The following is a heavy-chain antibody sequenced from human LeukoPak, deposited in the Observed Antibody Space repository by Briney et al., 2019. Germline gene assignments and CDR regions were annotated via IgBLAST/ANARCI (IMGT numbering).Heavy chain of an antibody. J-gene: IGHJ4*02. CDR3: ARAIDVGGYYLVY. D-gene: IGHD3-22*01. CDR2: SNPGGGST. CDR1: GYTFTSYY. V-gene: IGHV1-46*01. Sequence: SVTVSCMACGYTFTSYYMHWVRQAPGPGREWMAISNPGGGSTSYSQKCQGRVTMTRDTSTSTVYMELSSLRSEDTAVYYCARAIDVGGYYLVYWGQGTLVTVSS.